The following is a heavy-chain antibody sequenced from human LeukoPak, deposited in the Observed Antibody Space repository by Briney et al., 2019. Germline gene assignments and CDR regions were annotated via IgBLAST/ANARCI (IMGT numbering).Heavy chain of an antibody. CDR2: IKQDGSEK. CDR3: ARDSAGNDY. J-gene: IGHJ4*02. CDR1: GSTFSPYW. D-gene: IGHD6-13*01. V-gene: IGHV3-7*01. Sequence: GGPLSLSCEAPGSTFSPYWMSWVRQAPGKGLEWVANIKQDGSEKYYVDSVKGRFTISRDNAKNSLYLQMNSLRAEDTAMYYCARDSAGNDYWGQGTLVTVSS.